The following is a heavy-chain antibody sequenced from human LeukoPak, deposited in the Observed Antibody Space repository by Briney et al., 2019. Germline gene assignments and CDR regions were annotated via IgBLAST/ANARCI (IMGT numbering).Heavy chain of an antibody. CDR2: INSDGTSP. Sequence: GGSLRLSCAASGFTFSSYWMHWVRQAPGKGLVWVSRINSDGTSPSYAGSVKGRFTISRDNAKNTLYLQTNSLRAEDTAVYYCAREQLLADYGDYDAFDIWGQGTMVTVSS. CDR3: AREQLLADYGDYDAFDI. J-gene: IGHJ3*02. V-gene: IGHV3-74*01. D-gene: IGHD4-17*01. CDR1: GFTFSSYW.